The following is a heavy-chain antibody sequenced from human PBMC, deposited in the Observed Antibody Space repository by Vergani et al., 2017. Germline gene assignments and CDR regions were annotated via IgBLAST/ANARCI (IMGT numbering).Heavy chain of an antibody. V-gene: IGHV5-51*03. CDR2: IYPGDSDT. J-gene: IGHJ4*02. CDR3: ARGYYDYIWGSYRRAYFDY. CDR1: GYSFTSYW. Sequence: EVQLVQSGAEVKKPGESLKISCKGSGYSFTSYWIGWVRQMPGKGLEWMGIIYPGDSDTRYSPSFQGQVTISADKSISTAYLQWSSLKASDTAMYYCARGYYDYIWGSYRRAYFDYWGQGTLGTVAS. D-gene: IGHD3-16*02.